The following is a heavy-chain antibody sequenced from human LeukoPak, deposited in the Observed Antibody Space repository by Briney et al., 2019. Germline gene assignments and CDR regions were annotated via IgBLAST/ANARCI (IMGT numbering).Heavy chain of an antibody. CDR3: ARDLWNFYDDSGYNRDFDS. CDR1: TSR. J-gene: IGHJ5*01. CDR2: IGTYGGDT. Sequence: ASVKVSCKATSRISWVRQAPGQGLEGMGWIGTYGGDTYYAQKFQGRITVTPDTSTSTVYMELRNLRSDDTAVYYCARDLWNFYDDSGYNRDFDSWGQGTLVTVSS. D-gene: IGHD3-22*01. V-gene: IGHV1-18*01.